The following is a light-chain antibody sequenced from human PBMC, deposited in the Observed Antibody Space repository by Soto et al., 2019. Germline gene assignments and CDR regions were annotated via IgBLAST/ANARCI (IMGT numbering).Light chain of an antibody. V-gene: IGKV3D-15*01. CDR1: QSVGNR. CDR3: QQYNNWPPMYT. CDR2: GAS. J-gene: IGKJ2*01. Sequence: EIVMTQSPATLSVSPGERATLSCRASQSVGNRLAWYQQKPGQPPRLLICGASTRATDIPARFSGSGSGTEFTLTISSLQSEDFAGYYCQQYNNWPPMYTFGQGTKLEIK.